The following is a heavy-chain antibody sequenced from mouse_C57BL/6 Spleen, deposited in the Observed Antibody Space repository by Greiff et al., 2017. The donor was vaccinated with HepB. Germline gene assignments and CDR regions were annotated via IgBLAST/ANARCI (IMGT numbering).Heavy chain of an antibody. CDR1: GFTFSDYG. CDR2: ISSGSSTI. Sequence: DVMLVESGGGLVKPGGSLKLSCAASGFTFSDYGMHWVRQAPEKGLEWVAYISSGSSTIYYADTVKGRFTISRDNAKNTLFLQMTSLRSEDTAMYYCARRIYYDYDASYAMDYWGQGTSVTVSS. D-gene: IGHD2-4*01. CDR3: ARRIYYDYDASYAMDY. J-gene: IGHJ4*01. V-gene: IGHV5-17*01.